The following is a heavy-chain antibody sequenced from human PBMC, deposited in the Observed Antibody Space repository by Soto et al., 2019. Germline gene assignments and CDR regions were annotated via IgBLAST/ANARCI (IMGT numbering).Heavy chain of an antibody. V-gene: IGHV4-30-2*01. J-gene: IGHJ5*02. CDR3: ARTPIVVVAANTYNWFDP. CDR2: IYHSGST. Sequence: PSETLSLTCAVSGGSISSGGYSWSWIRQPPGKGLEWIGYIYHSGSTYYNPSLKSRVTISVDRSKNQFSLKLSSVTAADTAVYYCARTPIVVVAANTYNWFDPWGQGTLVTVSS. D-gene: IGHD2-15*01. CDR1: GGSISSGGYS.